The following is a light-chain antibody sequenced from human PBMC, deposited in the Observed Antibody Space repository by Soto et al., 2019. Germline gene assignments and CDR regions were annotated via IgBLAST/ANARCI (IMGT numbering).Light chain of an antibody. CDR2: KAS. Sequence: DIQMTQSPSTLSASVGDRVTITCRASQSISSWLAWYQQKPGKAPKLLIYKASSLESGVPSRFSGSGSGTEFTRTISSLQPDDFATYYCQQYNSYSFGQGTKLESK. V-gene: IGKV1-5*03. J-gene: IGKJ2*01. CDR3: QQYNSYS. CDR1: QSISSW.